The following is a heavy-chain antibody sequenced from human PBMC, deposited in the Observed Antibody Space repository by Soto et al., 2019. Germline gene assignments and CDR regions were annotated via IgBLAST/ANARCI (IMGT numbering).Heavy chain of an antibody. Sequence: GGSLRLSCAASGLTFNRYWMHWVRHAPGKGLVWVSQINTDGSNTNYADSVKGRFTISRDNAKSTLFLQMNSLRDEDTDVYYCAREFCSGGNCYTYYFDPWGQGIPVTVSS. CDR3: AREFCSGGNCYTYYFDP. D-gene: IGHD2-15*01. V-gene: IGHV3-74*01. J-gene: IGHJ5*02. CDR2: INTDGSNT. CDR1: GLTFNRYW.